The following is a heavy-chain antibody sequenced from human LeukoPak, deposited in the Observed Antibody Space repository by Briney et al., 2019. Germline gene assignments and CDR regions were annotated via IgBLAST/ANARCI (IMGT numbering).Heavy chain of an antibody. V-gene: IGHV4-59*01. CDR2: IYSSGST. J-gene: IGHJ4*02. Sequence: SETLSLTCIVSGGSISSYYWSWIRQPPGKGLEWIGYIYSSGSTNSNPSLKSRVTISVDTSKSQFSLKMTSVTAADTAVYYCARSRSRGYSGDFDYWGQGTLVTVSS. D-gene: IGHD5-12*01. CDR3: ARSRSRGYSGDFDY. CDR1: GGSISSYY.